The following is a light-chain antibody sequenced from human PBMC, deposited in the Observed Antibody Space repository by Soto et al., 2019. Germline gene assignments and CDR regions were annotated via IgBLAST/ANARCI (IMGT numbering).Light chain of an antibody. V-gene: IGLV1-51*01. CDR3: GTWDSTLSAYV. CDR2: DNN. CDR1: TFNIGNNF. Sequence: SVLTQPPSVSAAPGQKVTISCSGSTFNIGNNFVSWCQQLPGTAPKVLIYDNNQRPSGIPDRFSASKSGTSATLVITGLQTGDEAVYYCGTWDSTLSAYVFGSGTKLTVL. J-gene: IGLJ1*01.